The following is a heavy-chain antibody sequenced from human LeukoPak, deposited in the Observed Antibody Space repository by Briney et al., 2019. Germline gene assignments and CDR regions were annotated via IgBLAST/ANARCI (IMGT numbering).Heavy chain of an antibody. CDR2: IYYSGST. D-gene: IGHD5-18*01. J-gene: IGHJ4*02. CDR1: GGSISSYY. Sequence: PSETLSLTCTVSGGSISSYYWSWIRQPPGKGLEWIGYIYYSGSTNYNPSLKSRATISVDTSKNQFSLKLSSVTAADTAVYYCARGRGYSYGRFDYWGQGTLVTVSS. CDR3: ARGRGYSYGRFDY. V-gene: IGHV4-59*01.